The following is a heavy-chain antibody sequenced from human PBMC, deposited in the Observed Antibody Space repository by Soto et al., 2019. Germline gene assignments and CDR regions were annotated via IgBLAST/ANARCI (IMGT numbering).Heavy chain of an antibody. CDR2: IIPIFGTA. D-gene: IGHD3-22*01. V-gene: IGHV1-69*01. Sequence: QVQLVQSGAEVKKPGSSVNVSCKASGDTFSSYAISWVRQAPGQGLEWMGGIIPIFGTANYAQKFQGRVTITADESTSTAYMELSSLRSEDTAVYYCARDYYDSSGFGAYDAFDIWGQGTMVTVSS. CDR3: ARDYYDSSGFGAYDAFDI. CDR1: GDTFSSYA. J-gene: IGHJ3*02.